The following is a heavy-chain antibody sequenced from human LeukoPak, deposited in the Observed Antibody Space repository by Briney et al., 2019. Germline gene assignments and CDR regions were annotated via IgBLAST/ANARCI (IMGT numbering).Heavy chain of an antibody. CDR3: ASSHASAGND. D-gene: IGHD2-15*01. CDR2: INTDGRAT. Sequence: GGSLRLFCAVSGFPLSTSWMRLARQARGRGLECLANINTDGRATFYVNSVKGTFIICRATPTNSQFPQMSGLRDDDTALYYCASSHASAGNDWGQGTVVTVYS. CDR1: GFPLSTSW. J-gene: IGHJ1*01. V-gene: IGHV3-7*01.